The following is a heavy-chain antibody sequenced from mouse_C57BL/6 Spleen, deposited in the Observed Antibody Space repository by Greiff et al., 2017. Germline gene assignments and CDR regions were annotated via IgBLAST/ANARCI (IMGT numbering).Heavy chain of an antibody. Sequence: EVKLMESGGGLVKPGGSLKLSCAASGFTFSDYGMHWVRQAPEKGLEWVAYISSGSSTIYYADTVKGRFTISRDNAKNTLFLQMTRLRSEDTAMYYCARGAFGYFDYWGQGTTLTVSS. D-gene: IGHD3-1*01. CDR1: GFTFSDYG. V-gene: IGHV5-17*01. J-gene: IGHJ2*01. CDR3: ARGAFGYFDY. CDR2: ISSGSSTI.